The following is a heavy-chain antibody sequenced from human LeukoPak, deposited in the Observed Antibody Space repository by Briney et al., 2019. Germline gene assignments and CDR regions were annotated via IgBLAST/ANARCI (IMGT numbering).Heavy chain of an antibody. V-gene: IGHV3-66*01. D-gene: IGHD3-22*01. Sequence: GGSLRLSCAASGLTVSSNYMSWVRQAPGKGLEWVSVIYSGGSTYYADSVKGRFTISRDNSKNTLYLQMNSLRAEDTAVYYCARDGMIGPFDYWGQGTLVTVSS. CDR3: ARDGMIGPFDY. J-gene: IGHJ4*02. CDR1: GLTVSSNY. CDR2: IYSGGST.